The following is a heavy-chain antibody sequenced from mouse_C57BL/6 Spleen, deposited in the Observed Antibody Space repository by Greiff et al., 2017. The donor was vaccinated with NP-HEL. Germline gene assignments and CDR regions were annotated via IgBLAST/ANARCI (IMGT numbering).Heavy chain of an antibody. V-gene: IGHV5-4*01. CDR1: GFTFSSYA. J-gene: IGHJ4*01. D-gene: IGHD1-1*01. Sequence: EVMLVESGGGLVKPGGSLKLSCAASGFTFSSYAMSWVRQTPEKRLEWVATISDGGSYTYYPDNVKGRFTISRDNAKNNLYLQMSHLKSEDTAMYYCARDKVYYGSSYGAMDYWGQGTSVTVSS. CDR2: ISDGGSYT. CDR3: ARDKVYYGSSYGAMDY.